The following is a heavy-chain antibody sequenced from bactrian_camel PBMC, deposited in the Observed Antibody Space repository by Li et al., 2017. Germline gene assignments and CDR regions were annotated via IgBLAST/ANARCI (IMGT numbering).Heavy chain of an antibody. CDR1: GYRYDTYC. CDR2: ISWSGDTT. Sequence: HVQLVESGGGLVQPGGSLRLSCAASGYRYDTYCMGWFRQAPGKGLEWVSGISWSGDTTNYADSVKGQFTISQDNAKTTVSLQMNSLKPEDTATYYCKAEDKYQLRGFCPPLWGQGTQVTVS. CDR3: KAEDKYQLRGFCPPL. J-gene: IGHJ4*01. V-gene: IGHV3S60*01.